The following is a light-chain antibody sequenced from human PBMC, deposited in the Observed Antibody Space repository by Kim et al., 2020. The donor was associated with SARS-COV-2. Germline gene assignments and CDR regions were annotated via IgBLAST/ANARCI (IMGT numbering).Light chain of an antibody. J-gene: IGKJ1*01. CDR1: QSVSSN. CDR3: QQYNNWPPEKT. V-gene: IGKV3-15*01. Sequence: PGERATRSCRASQSVSSNLAWYQQKPGQAPRLLIYGASTRATGIPARFSGSGSGTEFTLTISSLQSEDFAVYYCQQYNNWPPEKTFGQGTKVDIK. CDR2: GAS.